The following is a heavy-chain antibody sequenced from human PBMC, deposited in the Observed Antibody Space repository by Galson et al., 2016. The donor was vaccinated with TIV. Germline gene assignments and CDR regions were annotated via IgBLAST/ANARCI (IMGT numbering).Heavy chain of an antibody. J-gene: IGHJ4*02. V-gene: IGHV3-23*01. Sequence: SLRLSCAASGFTFNNYAMTWVRQAPGKGLEWVSTISGTGEITVYADSVRGHFIISRDNSKNTLYLQMNNLRAEEKAVYYCAKYLWTYVWSTFDNWGQGTPVTVSS. CDR2: ISGTGEIT. CDR3: AKYLWTYVWSTFDN. CDR1: GFTFNNYA. D-gene: IGHD3/OR15-3a*01.